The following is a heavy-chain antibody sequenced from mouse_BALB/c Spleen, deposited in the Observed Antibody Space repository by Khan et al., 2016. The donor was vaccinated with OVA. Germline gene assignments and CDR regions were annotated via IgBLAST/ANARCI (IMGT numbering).Heavy chain of an antibody. V-gene: IGHV1S81*02. D-gene: IGHD2-10*01. CDR2: IYPGDGRT. CDR3: ARNAYFGNYFDY. Sequence: QVQLQQSGAELVKPGASVKLSCKASGYTFTNYWVHWVRQRPGQGLEWIGEIYPGDGRTLYNEKFKNKPSLTVDRSSNTAFMQLSSLTSEDSAVYYCARNAYFGNYFDYWAQGTTLTVSS. CDR1: GYTFTNYW. J-gene: IGHJ2*01.